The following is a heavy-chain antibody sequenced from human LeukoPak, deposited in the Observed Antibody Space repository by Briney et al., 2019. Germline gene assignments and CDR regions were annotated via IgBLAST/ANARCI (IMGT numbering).Heavy chain of an antibody. CDR3: ARVLRYFDWLPWDY. D-gene: IGHD3-9*01. Sequence: GGSLRLSCAASGFTFSNYGMHWVRQAPGKGLEWVAVISYDGSNKYYADSVKGRFTISRDNSKNTLYLQMNSLRAEDTAVYYCARVLRYFDWLPWDYWGQGTLVTVSS. CDR2: ISYDGSNK. CDR1: GFTFSNYG. J-gene: IGHJ4*02. V-gene: IGHV3-30*19.